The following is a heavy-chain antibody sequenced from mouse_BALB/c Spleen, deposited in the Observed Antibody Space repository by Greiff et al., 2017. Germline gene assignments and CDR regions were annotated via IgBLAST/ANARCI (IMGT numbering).Heavy chain of an antibody. J-gene: IGHJ2*01. V-gene: IGHV1-77*01. D-gene: IGHD2-1*01. Sequence: VQLQQSGAELARPGASVKLSCKASGYTFTDYYINWVKQRTGQGLEWIGEIYPGSGNTYYNEKFKGKATLTADKSSSTAYMQLSSLTSEDSAVYFCARFGNYYFDYWGQGTTLTVSS. CDR3: ARFGNYYFDY. CDR1: GYTFTDYY. CDR2: IYPGSGNT.